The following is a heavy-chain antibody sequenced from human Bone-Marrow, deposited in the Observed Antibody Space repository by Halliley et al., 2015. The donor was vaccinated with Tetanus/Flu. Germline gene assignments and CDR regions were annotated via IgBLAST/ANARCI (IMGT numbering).Heavy chain of an antibody. V-gene: IGHV3-30*18. CDR1: GFPFNSHG. J-gene: IGHJ3*02. CDR2: ISYDGSKK. Sequence: SLRLSCSASGFPFNSHGMHWVRQAPGKGLQWVALISYDGSKKYFADSVKGRFSISRDNSKNTLYGQMNSLRPEVTGVYYCAKVGDDYYALDIWGQGTLVTVSP. CDR3: AKVGDDYYALDI. D-gene: IGHD4-17*01.